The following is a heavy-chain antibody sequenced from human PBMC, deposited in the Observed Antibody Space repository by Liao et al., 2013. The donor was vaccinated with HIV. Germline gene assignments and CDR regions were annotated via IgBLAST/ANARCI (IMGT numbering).Heavy chain of an antibody. CDR2: IHGSGSS. V-gene: IGHV4-4*07. CDR1: FGSISSNY. Sequence: QVQLQESGPRLVKPSETLSLTCSVSFGSISSNYWSWLRQPAGKGLEWIGRIHGSGSSSSNPSLQSRVTMSIDTSKNQFSLNLNSVTAADTAMYYCATLAAAGPXPDYVGHGTSVTVSS. CDR3: ATLAAAGPXPDY. J-gene: IGHJ4*01. D-gene: IGHD6-13*01.